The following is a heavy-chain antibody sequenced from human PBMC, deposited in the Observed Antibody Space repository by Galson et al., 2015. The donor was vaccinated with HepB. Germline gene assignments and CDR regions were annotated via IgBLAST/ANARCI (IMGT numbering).Heavy chain of an antibody. CDR3: TATVTPAT. D-gene: IGHD4-17*01. J-gene: IGHJ5*02. Sequence: SLRLSCAASGFTFSGSAMHWVRQASGRGLEWVGRIRSKANSYATAYAASVKGRFSISRDDSKNTAYLQMNRLKTEDTAVYYCTATVTPATWGQGTLVTVSS. CDR1: GFTFSGSA. V-gene: IGHV3-73*01. CDR2: IRSKANSYAT.